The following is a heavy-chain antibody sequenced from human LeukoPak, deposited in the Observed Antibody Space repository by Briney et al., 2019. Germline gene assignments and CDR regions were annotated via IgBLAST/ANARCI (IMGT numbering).Heavy chain of an antibody. CDR2: IYSGGST. Sequence: QPGGSLRLSCAASGLTVSSNYMSWVRQAPGKGLEWVSLIYSGGSTYYAESVKGRFTISRDNSKNTLYLQMGSLSAEDTAIYYCARTALSGDGYKVGYFDYWGQGTLVTVSS. D-gene: IGHD5-24*01. J-gene: IGHJ4*02. CDR3: ARTALSGDGYKVGYFDY. V-gene: IGHV3-53*01. CDR1: GLTVSSNY.